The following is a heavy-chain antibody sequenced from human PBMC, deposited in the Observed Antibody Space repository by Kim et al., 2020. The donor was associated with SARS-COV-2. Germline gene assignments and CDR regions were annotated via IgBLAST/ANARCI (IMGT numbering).Heavy chain of an antibody. CDR2: ISWDGGST. CDR1: GFTFDDYT. CDR3: AKDMMDYDSSGYYYEYFQH. Sequence: GGSLRLSCAASGFTFDDYTMHWVRQAPGKGLEWVSLISWDGGSTYYADFVKGRFTISRDNSKNSLYLQMNSLRTEDTALYYCAKDMMDYDSSGYYYEYFQHWGQGPLVTLSS. V-gene: IGHV3-43*01. J-gene: IGHJ1*01. D-gene: IGHD3-22*01.